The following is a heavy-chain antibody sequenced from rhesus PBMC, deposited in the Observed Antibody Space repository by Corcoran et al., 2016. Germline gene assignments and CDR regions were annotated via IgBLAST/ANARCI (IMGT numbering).Heavy chain of an antibody. Sequence: EVQLVESGGGLAKPGGSLRLSCAASGFTFCYYYMHWVRQASGKGLEWVSRISNGGGSTWYADSVKGRFTISRENAKNTLYFQMDSLRAEDTAVYYCARGINNFWSGYYTDYWGQGVLVTVSS. CDR2: ISNGGGST. V-gene: IGHV3-59*01. CDR3: ARGINNFWSGYYTDY. J-gene: IGHJ4*01. D-gene: IGHD3-3*01. CDR1: GFTFCYYY.